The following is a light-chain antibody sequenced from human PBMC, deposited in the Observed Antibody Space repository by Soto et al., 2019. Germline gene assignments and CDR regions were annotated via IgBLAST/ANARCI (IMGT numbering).Light chain of an antibody. J-gene: IGLJ3*02. CDR1: SSDVGGRDY. Sequence: SVLTQPASVSGSPGQSITISCTGSSSDVGGRDYVSWYQQHPGKAPKVIIYEVTRWPSGVSGRFSGSKSGNTASLTISGLQPEDEADYYCSSFTNRNTWVFGGGTKATVL. CDR2: EVT. V-gene: IGLV2-14*01. CDR3: SSFTNRNTWV.